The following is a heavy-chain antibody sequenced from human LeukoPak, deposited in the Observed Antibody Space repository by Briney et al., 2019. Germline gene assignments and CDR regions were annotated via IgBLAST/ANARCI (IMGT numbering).Heavy chain of an antibody. CDR3: ARGKFDSSGYYIDY. V-gene: IGHV3-21*06. CDR2: ISGSGSYI. CDR1: GFTFSSYR. Sequence: GGSLRLSCAASGFTFSSYRMNWVRQAPGKGLEWVSAISGSGSYISYADSMKGRFTISRDSAKNSVYLQMNSLRSEDTAVYYCARGKFDSSGYYIDYWGQGTLVTVSS. D-gene: IGHD3-22*01. J-gene: IGHJ4*02.